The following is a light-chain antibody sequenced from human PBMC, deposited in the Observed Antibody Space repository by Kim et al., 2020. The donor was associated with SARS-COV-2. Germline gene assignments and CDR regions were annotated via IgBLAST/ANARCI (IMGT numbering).Light chain of an antibody. J-gene: IGKJ1*01. CDR1: QSVGSN. CDR3: QQYDDWPTWT. Sequence: EIVMTQSPATLSVSPGERATLSCRASQSVGSNVAWYQQKPGQAPRLLIYGASTRATDIPARFSGSGSGTEFTLIISSLQSEDLADYFCQQYDDWPTWTFGQGTKVDIK. CDR2: GAS. V-gene: IGKV3-15*01.